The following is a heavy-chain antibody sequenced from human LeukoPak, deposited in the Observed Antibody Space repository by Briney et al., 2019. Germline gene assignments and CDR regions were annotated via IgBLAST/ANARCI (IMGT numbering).Heavy chain of an antibody. CDR3: ARVRGITMVRGAILDP. V-gene: IGHV1-46*01. CDR1: GYTFTSYY. CDR2: INPSGGST. D-gene: IGHD3-10*01. Sequence: ASVKVSCKASGYTFTSYYMHWVRQAPGQGLEWTGIINPSGGSTSYAQKFQGRVTMTRDTSTSTVYMELSSLRSEDTAVYYCARVRGITMVRGAILDPWGQGTLVTVSS. J-gene: IGHJ5*02.